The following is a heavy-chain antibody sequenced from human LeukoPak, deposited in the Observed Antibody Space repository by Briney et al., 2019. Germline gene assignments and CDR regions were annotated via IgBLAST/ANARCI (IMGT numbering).Heavy chain of an antibody. CDR2: IYPGDSDT. CDR1: GYSFTSYW. D-gene: IGHD6-19*01. J-gene: IGHJ3*02. CDR3: ARHLYTYSSGWYPYAFGI. V-gene: IGHV5-51*01. Sequence: GESLKISCKGSGYSFTSYWIGWVRQMPGKGLEWMGIIYPGDSDTRYSPSFQGQVTISADKSISTAYLQWSSLKASDTAMYYCARHLYTYSSGWYPYAFGIWGQGTMVTVSS.